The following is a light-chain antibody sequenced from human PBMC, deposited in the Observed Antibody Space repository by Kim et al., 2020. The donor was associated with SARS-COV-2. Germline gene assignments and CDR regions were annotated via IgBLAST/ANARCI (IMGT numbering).Light chain of an antibody. CDR1: NIESKN. J-gene: IGLJ3*02. CDR2: RDT. Sequence: SVALGPTARIPCGGDNIESKNVHWYQQTPGQAPLVVIYRDTIRPSGIPDRFSGSNSGNTATLTISKAQAGDEADYYCQVWDSNTVVFGGGTQLTVL. V-gene: IGLV3-9*01. CDR3: QVWDSNTVV.